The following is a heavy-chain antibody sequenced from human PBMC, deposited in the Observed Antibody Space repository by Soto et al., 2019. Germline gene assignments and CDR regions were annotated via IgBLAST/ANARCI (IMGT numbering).Heavy chain of an antibody. Sequence: EVQLVESGGGLVQPGRSLRLSCAASGFTFDDYAMHWVRQAPGKGLEWVSGISWNSGSIGYADSVKGRFTISRDNAKNSLYLQMNSLRAEDTALYYRAKADSSSWYYPYYYGMDVWGQGTTVTVSS. CDR2: ISWNSGSI. J-gene: IGHJ6*02. CDR1: GFTFDDYA. D-gene: IGHD6-13*01. CDR3: AKADSSSWYYPYYYGMDV. V-gene: IGHV3-9*01.